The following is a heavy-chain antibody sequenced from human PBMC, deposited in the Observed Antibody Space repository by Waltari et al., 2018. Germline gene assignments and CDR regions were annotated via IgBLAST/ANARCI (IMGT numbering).Heavy chain of an antibody. V-gene: IGHV4-31*03. CDR3: ARGALAAAAPGWFDP. J-gene: IGHJ5*02. Sequence: QVQLQESGPGLVKPSQTLSLTCPVSGGSISSGGYYWSWILQHPGKGLEWIGYIYYSGSTYYNPSLKSRVTISVDTSKNQFSLKLSSVTAADTAVYYCARGALAAAAPGWFDPWGQGTLVTVSS. CDR1: GGSISSGGYY. D-gene: IGHD6-13*01. CDR2: IYYSGST.